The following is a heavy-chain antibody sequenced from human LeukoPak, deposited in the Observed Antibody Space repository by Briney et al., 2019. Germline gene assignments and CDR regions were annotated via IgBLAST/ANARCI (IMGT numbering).Heavy chain of an antibody. J-gene: IGHJ4*02. V-gene: IGHV3-30*02. CDR1: GFTFSSYW. Sequence: PGGSLRLSCAASGFTFSSYWMSWVRQAPGKGLEWVAFIRYDGSNKYYADSVKGRFTISRDNSKNTLYLQMNSLRAEDTAVYYCAKDKAFWSGYRYFDYWGQGTLVTVSS. CDR2: IRYDGSNK. CDR3: AKDKAFWSGYRYFDY. D-gene: IGHD3-3*01.